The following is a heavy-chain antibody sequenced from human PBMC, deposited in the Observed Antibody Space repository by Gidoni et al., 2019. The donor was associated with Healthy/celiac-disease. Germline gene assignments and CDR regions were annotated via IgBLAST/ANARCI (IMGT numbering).Heavy chain of an antibody. V-gene: IGHV3-30*18. CDR2: ISYDENDE. Sequence: QVQLVASGGGVVQLGRRLRRSCAAPGATFSSYGMHWVRQAPGKGLEWVAVISYDENDEFCADSVKSRFTISRDNSKNTLFLQMNSLRAEDTAVYYCAKEGARWYHDYWGQGTLVTVSS. CDR1: GATFSSYG. CDR3: AKEGARWYHDY. D-gene: IGHD2-15*01. J-gene: IGHJ4*02.